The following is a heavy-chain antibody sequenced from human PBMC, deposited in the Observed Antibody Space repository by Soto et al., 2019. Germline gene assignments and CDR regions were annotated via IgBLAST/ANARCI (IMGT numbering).Heavy chain of an antibody. Sequence: PGGSLRLSCAASGFTFSSYGMHWVRQAPGKGLEWVAVISYDGSNKYYADSVKGRFTISRDNSKNTLYLQMNSLRAEDTAVYYCARRGDCSGGSCYSIHYYYYGMDVWGQGTTVTVSS. CDR2: ISYDGSNK. CDR1: GFTFSSYG. V-gene: IGHV3-30*03. J-gene: IGHJ6*02. CDR3: ARRGDCSGGSCYSIHYYYYGMDV. D-gene: IGHD2-15*01.